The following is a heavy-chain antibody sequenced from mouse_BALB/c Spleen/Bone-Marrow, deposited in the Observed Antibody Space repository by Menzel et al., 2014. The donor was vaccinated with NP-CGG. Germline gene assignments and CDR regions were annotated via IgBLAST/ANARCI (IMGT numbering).Heavy chain of an antibody. CDR2: IYPGNVNT. J-gene: IGHJ4*01. CDR3: ARWLLPYGLDY. V-gene: IGHV1-66*01. CDR1: GYTFTSYY. Sequence: QVQLQQSGPELVKPGASVRISCKASGYTFTSYYIHWVKQRPGQGLEWIGWIYPGNVNTKYNEKFKGKATITADTSSNTAYLQLSSLTSEDTAVYYCARWLLPYGLDYWGQGTSVTVSS. D-gene: IGHD2-3*01.